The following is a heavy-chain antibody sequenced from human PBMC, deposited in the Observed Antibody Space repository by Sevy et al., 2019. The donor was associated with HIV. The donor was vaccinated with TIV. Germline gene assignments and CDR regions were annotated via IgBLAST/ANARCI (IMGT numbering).Heavy chain of an antibody. J-gene: IGHJ6*02. CDR2: IWYDGSNK. D-gene: IGHD3-3*01. V-gene: IGHV3-33*01. CDR3: ARGVVIMPDYYYYYGMDV. Sequence: GGSLRLSCAASGFTFSSYGMHWVRQAPGKGLEWVAVIWYDGSNKYYADSVKGRFTISRDNSKNTLYLQMNSLRAEDTAGYYCARGVVIMPDYYYYYGMDVWGQGTTVTVSS. CDR1: GFTFSSYG.